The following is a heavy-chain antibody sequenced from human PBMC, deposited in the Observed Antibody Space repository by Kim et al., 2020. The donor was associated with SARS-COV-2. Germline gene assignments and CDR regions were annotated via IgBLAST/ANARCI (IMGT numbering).Heavy chain of an antibody. CDR3: AREGNSGSYYYFDY. CDR1: GGSISSGGYS. Sequence: SETLSLTCAVSGGSISSGGYSWSWIRQPPGKGLEWIGYIYHSGSTYYNPSLKSRVTISVDRSKNQFSLKLSSVTAADTAVYYCAREGNSGSYYYFDYWGQGTLVTVSS. J-gene: IGHJ4*02. D-gene: IGHD1-26*01. V-gene: IGHV4-30-2*01. CDR2: IYHSGST.